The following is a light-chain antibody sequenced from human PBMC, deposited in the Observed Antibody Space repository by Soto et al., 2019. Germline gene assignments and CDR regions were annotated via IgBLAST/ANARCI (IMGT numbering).Light chain of an antibody. Sequence: DVQLTQSPSSVFASVGDRVTITWRASQGISRFLAWYQRKPGKAPDLLIYGASSLHSGVPSRFSASGSGTDFTLTISILKPEDFATYYCQQISGFPRTFGGGTRVEIK. V-gene: IGKV1D-12*01. CDR3: QQISGFPRT. J-gene: IGKJ4*01. CDR2: GAS. CDR1: QGISRF.